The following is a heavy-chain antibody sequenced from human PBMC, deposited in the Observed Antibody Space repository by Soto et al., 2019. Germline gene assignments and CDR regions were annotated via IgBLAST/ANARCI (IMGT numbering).Heavy chain of an antibody. CDR3: ASMNSGYDSPFDY. D-gene: IGHD5-12*01. CDR1: GGSIGSYY. J-gene: IGHJ4*02. V-gene: IGHV4-59*08. Sequence: PSETLYLTCTVSGGSIGSYYWSWFRQPPGKGLEWIGYIYYSGSTNYNPSLKSRVTISVDTSKNQFSLKLSSVTAADTAVYYCASMNSGYDSPFDYWGQGTLVTVSS. CDR2: IYYSGST.